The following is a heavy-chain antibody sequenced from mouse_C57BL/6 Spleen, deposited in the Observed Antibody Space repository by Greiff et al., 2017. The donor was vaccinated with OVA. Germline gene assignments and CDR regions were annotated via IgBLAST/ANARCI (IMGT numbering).Heavy chain of an antibody. CDR3: ARHEHYGYDGYYFDY. Sequence: VQLKESGAELVKPGASVKLSCKASGYTFTEYTIHWVKQRSGQGLEWIGWFYPGSGSIKYNEKFKDKATLTADKSSSTVYMELSRLTSEDSAVYFCARHEHYGYDGYYFDYWGQGTTLTVSS. CDR2: FYPGSGSI. D-gene: IGHD2-2*01. V-gene: IGHV1-62-2*01. J-gene: IGHJ2*01. CDR1: GYTFTEYT.